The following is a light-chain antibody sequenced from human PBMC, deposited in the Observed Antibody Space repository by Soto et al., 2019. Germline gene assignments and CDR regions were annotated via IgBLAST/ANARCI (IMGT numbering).Light chain of an antibody. CDR2: DVN. Sequence: QSVLTQPRSVSRSPGQSVTISCTRTSSDVGGYNYVSWYQQHPGKAPKLMIYDVNNRPSGVPDRFSGSKSGNTASLTISGIHAEDEADYYCCSYAGSYTLVFGGGSKLTGL. CDR3: CSYAGSYTLV. J-gene: IGLJ2*01. CDR1: SSDVGGYNY. V-gene: IGLV2-11*01.